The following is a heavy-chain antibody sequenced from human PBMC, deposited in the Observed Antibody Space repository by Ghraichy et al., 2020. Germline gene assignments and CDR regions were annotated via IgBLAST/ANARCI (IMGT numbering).Heavy chain of an antibody. CDR3: ARGVNGWSPVDY. V-gene: IGHV4-59*01. J-gene: IGHJ4*02. Sequence: SETLSLTCTVSGGSISSYYWSWIRQPPGKGLEWIGYIYYSGSTNYNPSLKSRVTISVDTSKNQFSLKLSSVTAADTAVYYCARGVNGWSPVDYWGQGTLVTVSS. CDR1: GGSISSYY. CDR2: IYYSGST. D-gene: IGHD2-15*01.